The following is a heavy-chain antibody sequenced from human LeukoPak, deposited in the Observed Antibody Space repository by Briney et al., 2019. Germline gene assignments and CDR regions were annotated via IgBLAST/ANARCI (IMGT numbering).Heavy chain of an antibody. V-gene: IGHV1-18*01. D-gene: IGHD3-22*01. CDR3: ARVGYYYDSSGYYYDWFDP. J-gene: IGHJ5*02. Sequence: ASVKVSCKASGYTFTSYGISWVRQAPGQGLEWMGWISAYNGNTNYAQKLQGRVTMTTDTSTSTAYMELRSLRSDDTAVYYCARVGYYYDSSGYYYDWFDPWGQGTLVTVSS. CDR1: GYTFTSYG. CDR2: ISAYNGNT.